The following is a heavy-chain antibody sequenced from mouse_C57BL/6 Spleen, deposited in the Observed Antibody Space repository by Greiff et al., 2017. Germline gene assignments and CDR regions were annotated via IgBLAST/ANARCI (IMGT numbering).Heavy chain of an antibody. CDR2: IRNKANGYTT. CDR1: GFTFTDYY. CDR3: VGGKGEDFDY. D-gene: IGHD1-3*01. V-gene: IGHV7-4*01. Sequence: DVKLVESGGGLVQPGASLRLSCAASGFTFTDYYMSWVRQPPGKAPEWLAMIRNKANGYTTEYNASVKGRFTISRDNSQNILYLPMNTLRAEDSATYYCVGGKGEDFDYWGQGTTLTVSS. J-gene: IGHJ2*01.